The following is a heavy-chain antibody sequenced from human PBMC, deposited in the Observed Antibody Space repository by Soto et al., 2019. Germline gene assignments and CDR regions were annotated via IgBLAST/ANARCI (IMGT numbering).Heavy chain of an antibody. J-gene: IGHJ6*02. Sequence: PGGSLRLSCTASGFTFGDYAMSWVRQAPGKGLEWVGFIRSKAYGGTTEYAASVKGRFTISRDDSKSIAYLQMNSLKTEDTAVSYCTRKYSGSYPTIYYYYGMDVWGQGTTVTVSS. CDR3: TRKYSGSYPTIYYYYGMDV. CDR1: GFTFGDYA. CDR2: IRSKAYGGTT. D-gene: IGHD1-26*01. V-gene: IGHV3-49*04.